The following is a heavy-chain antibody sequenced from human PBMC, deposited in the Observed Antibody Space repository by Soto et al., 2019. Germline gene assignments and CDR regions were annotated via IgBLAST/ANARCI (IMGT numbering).Heavy chain of an antibody. CDR3: ARQHYYDSSGYYTWN. CDR2: VHISEKA. CDR1: GDSISRSSHY. D-gene: IGHD3-22*01. Sequence: PSETLSLTCSVSGDSISRSSHYWGWIRQPPGKGLEWIGSVHISEKAYYNPSLKSRVSVLMDTSKNEFSLRLNSVTAADTAVYYCARQHYYDSSGYYTWNWGQGTLVTVSS. V-gene: IGHV4-39*01. J-gene: IGHJ4*02.